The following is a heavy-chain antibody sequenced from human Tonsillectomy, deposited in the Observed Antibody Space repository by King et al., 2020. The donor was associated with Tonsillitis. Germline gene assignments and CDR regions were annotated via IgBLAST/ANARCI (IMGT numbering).Heavy chain of an antibody. J-gene: IGHJ4*02. Sequence: VQLQESGPGLVKPSETLSLTCTVSGGSISGNYWSWIRQPAGKGLEWIGRIYTRGNTDYNPSLKSRVTMSIDTSKNQFSLKLSSLTAADTAVYYCARGDFRVTPFDCWGQGALVTVSS. V-gene: IGHV4-4*07. D-gene: IGHD4-23*01. CDR2: IYTRGNT. CDR1: GGSISGNY. CDR3: ARGDFRVTPFDC.